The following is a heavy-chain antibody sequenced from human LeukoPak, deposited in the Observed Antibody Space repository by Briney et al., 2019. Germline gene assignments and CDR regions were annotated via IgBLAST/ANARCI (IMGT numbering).Heavy chain of an antibody. Sequence: ASVKVSCKASGGTFSSYAISWVRQAPGQGLEWMGGIIPIFGTANYAQKFQGRVTITTDESTSTAYMELSSLRSEDTAVYYCASNSRYYYGSGSYYQYFDYRGQGTLVTVSS. D-gene: IGHD3-10*01. J-gene: IGHJ4*02. CDR1: GGTFSSYA. CDR3: ASNSRYYYGSGSYYQYFDY. V-gene: IGHV1-69*05. CDR2: IIPIFGTA.